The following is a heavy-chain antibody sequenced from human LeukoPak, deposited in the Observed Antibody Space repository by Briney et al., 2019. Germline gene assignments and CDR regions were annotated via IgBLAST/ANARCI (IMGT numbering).Heavy chain of an antibody. CDR1: GFTFSSYW. J-gene: IGHJ4*02. Sequence: GGSLRLSCAASGFTFSSYWMNWARQAPGKGLEWVASINHNGNVNYYVDSVKGRFTISRDNAKNSLYLQMSNLRAEDTAVYYCAKGSAGGRPYYFDYWGQGTLVPVSS. CDR3: AKGSAGGRPYYFDY. V-gene: IGHV3-7*03. CDR2: INHNGNVN. D-gene: IGHD6-13*01.